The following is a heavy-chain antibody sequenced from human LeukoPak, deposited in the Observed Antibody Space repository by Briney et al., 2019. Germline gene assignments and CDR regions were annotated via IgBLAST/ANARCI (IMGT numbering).Heavy chain of an antibody. CDR2: IYYGGST. D-gene: IGHD1-1*01. J-gene: IGHJ4*02. Sequence: SETLSLTCTVSGGSISSGGYYWSWIRQPPGKGLEWIGYIYYGGSTYYNPSLKSRVTISVDTSKNQFSLKLSSVTAADTAVYYCARKGDWNHLGLRRKNFDYWGQGTLVTVSS. V-gene: IGHV4-31*03. CDR3: ARKGDWNHLGLRRKNFDY. CDR1: GGSISSGGYY.